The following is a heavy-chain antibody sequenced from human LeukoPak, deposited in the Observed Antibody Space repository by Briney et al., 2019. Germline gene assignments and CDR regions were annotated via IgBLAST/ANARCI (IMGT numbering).Heavy chain of an antibody. V-gene: IGHV4-39*07. D-gene: IGHD6-13*01. J-gene: IGHJ4*02. CDR1: GGSISSSSYY. CDR3: ARVRLGGIAAAKGGYYFDY. Sequence: SETLSLTCTVSGGSISSSSYYWGWIRQPPGKGLEWIGSIYYSGSTNYNPSLKSRVTISVDTSKNQFSLKLSSVTAADTAVYYCARVRLGGIAAAKGGYYFDYWGQGTLVTVSS. CDR2: IYYSGST.